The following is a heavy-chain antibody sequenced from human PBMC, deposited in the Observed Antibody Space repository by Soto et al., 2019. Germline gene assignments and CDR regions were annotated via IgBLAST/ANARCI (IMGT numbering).Heavy chain of an antibody. Sequence: GGSLRLSCAASGFTFRSYGMHWVRQAPGKGLEWVAITSYDGSNKYYTDSVKGRFTISRDNSKNTLYLQMNILRAEDTAVYFCARNGDEITGMIDYWGQGTLVTVS. CDR3: ARNGDEITGMIDY. V-gene: IGHV3-30*19. CDR2: TSYDGSNK. CDR1: GFTFRSYG. J-gene: IGHJ4*02. D-gene: IGHD1-20*01.